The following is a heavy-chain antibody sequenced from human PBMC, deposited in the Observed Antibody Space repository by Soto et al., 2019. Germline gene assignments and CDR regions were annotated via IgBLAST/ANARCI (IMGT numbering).Heavy chain of an antibody. V-gene: IGHV4-34*01. Sequence: PSETLSLTCAVYGGSFSGYYWSWIRQPPGKGLEWIGEINHSGSTNYNPSLKSRVTISVDTSKNQFSLKLSSVTAADTAVYYCARASYYGSGSLGYYGMDVWGQGTTVT. CDR3: ARASYYGSGSLGYYGMDV. CDR1: GGSFSGYY. D-gene: IGHD3-10*01. J-gene: IGHJ6*01. CDR2: INHSGST.